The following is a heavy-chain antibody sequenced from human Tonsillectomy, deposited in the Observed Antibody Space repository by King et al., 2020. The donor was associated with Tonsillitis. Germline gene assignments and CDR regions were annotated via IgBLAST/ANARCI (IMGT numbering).Heavy chain of an antibody. CDR1: GYTFTSYD. V-gene: IGHV1-8*01. CDR3: ARGFQRWLPSFGSDYYYAMDV. D-gene: IGHD5-18*01. CDR2: MNPNSDNT. Sequence: VQLVESGAEVKKPGASVKVSCKASGYTFTSYDINWVRQATGQGLEWMGWMNPNSDNTGYAQKFQGRVTMTRNTSISTAYMELSSLRSEDTAVYYCARGFQRWLPSFGSDYYYAMDVWGQGTTVTVSS. J-gene: IGHJ6*02.